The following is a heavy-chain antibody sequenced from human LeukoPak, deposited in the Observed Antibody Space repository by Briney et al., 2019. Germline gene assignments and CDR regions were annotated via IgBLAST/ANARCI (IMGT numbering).Heavy chain of an antibody. CDR3: ATSPNSGWYPDY. CDR1: GGTFSSYA. V-gene: IGHV1-69*05. CDR2: IVPIFGTA. Sequence: SVKVSCKASGGTFSSYAISWVRQAPGQGLEWMGGIVPIFGTANYAQKFQGRVTITTDESTSTAYMELSSLRSEDTAVYYCATSPNSGWYPDYWGQGTLVTVSS. J-gene: IGHJ4*02. D-gene: IGHD6-19*01.